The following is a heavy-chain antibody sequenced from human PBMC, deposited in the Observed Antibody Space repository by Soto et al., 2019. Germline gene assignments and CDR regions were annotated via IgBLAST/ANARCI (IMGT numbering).Heavy chain of an antibody. V-gene: IGHV4-31*03. CDR2: IYYTGDT. CDR1: GGSISGSGYY. D-gene: IGHD6-6*01. Sequence: PSETLSLTCTVSGGSISGSGYYWTWIRQHPGKGLDWIGYIYYTGDTYYNPSLKSRVTISIDTSKNQFSLKLSSVTAADTAVYYCARDRSARPARGYYYYGMDVWGQGTTVTVSS. J-gene: IGHJ6*02. CDR3: ARDRSARPARGYYYYGMDV.